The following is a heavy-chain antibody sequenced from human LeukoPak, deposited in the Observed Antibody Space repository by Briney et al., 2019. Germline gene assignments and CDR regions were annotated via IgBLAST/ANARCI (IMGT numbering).Heavy chain of an antibody. V-gene: IGHV4-39*01. CDR1: GGSIRSNDHF. J-gene: IGHJ3*02. CDR3: ARTISGSAEKDAFDI. Sequence: SETLSLTCSVSGGSIRSNDHFWGWIRQPPEKDLEWIGSIDYSGATYYNPSLKSRVTISVDTSKNQFSLKLSSVTAADTAVYYCARTISGSAEKDAFDIWGQGTMVTVSS. CDR2: IDYSGAT. D-gene: IGHD1-26*01.